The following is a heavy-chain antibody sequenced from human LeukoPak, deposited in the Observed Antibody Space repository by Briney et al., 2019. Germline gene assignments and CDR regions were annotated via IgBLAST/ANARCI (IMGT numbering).Heavy chain of an antibody. J-gene: IGHJ5*02. D-gene: IGHD4-17*01. CDR1: GGSFSGYY. Sequence: SETLSLTCAVYGGSFSGYYWSWIRQPPGKGLEWIGEINHSGSTNYNPSLKSRVTMSVDTSKNQFSLKLSSVTAADTAVYYCARDLGGDYGWFDPWGQGTLVTVSS. CDR3: ARDLGGDYGWFDP. V-gene: IGHV4-34*01. CDR2: INHSGST.